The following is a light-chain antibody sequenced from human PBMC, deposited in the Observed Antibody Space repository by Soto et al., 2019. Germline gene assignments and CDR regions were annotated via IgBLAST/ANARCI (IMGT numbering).Light chain of an antibody. CDR3: KQYGSSPQT. Sequence: EIVLTQSPGTLSLSPGERATLSCRASQSITSGYLAWYQQKPGQAPRLLIYDASSRATGIPDRFSGSGSGTDFTLTIGRLEPEDFAIYYCKQYGSSPQTFGQGTKVDIK. V-gene: IGKV3-20*01. CDR1: QSITSGY. J-gene: IGKJ1*01. CDR2: DAS.